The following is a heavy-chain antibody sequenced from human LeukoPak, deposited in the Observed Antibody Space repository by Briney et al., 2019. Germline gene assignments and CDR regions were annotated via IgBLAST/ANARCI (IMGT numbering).Heavy chain of an antibody. J-gene: IGHJ6*03. CDR1: GYTFTSYY. CDR2: IIPIFGTA. CDR3: ARDEPGVLRFLERYYYYMDV. D-gene: IGHD3-3*01. V-gene: IGHV1-69*13. Sequence: SVKVSCKASGYTFTSYYMHWVRQAPGQGLEWMGGIIPIFGTANYAQKFQGRVTITADESTSTAYMELSSLRSEDTAVYYCARDEPGVLRFLERYYYYMDVWGKGTTVTVSS.